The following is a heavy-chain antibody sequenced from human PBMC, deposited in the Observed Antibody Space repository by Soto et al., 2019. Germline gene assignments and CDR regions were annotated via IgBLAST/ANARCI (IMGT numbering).Heavy chain of an antibody. CDR2: ISAYNGNT. D-gene: IGHD3-22*01. Sequence: ASVKVSCKASGYTFTSYGISWVRQAPGQGLEWMGWISAYNGNTNYAQKLQGRVTMTTDTSTSTAYMELRSLRSDDTAVYYCARVWGYYYDSSPWRWWFDPWGQGTLVTVSS. V-gene: IGHV1-18*01. CDR1: GYTFTSYG. CDR3: ARVWGYYYDSSPWRWWFDP. J-gene: IGHJ5*02.